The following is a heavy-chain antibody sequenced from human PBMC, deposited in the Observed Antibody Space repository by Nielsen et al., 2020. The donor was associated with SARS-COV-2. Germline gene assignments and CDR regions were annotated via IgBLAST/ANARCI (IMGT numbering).Heavy chain of an antibody. CDR3: ASLGPRGTENDY. V-gene: IGHV3-74*01. CDR2: INTDGSGT. Sequence: GESLKISCAASGFTFSTYWMNWVRQAPGKGLEWVSRINTDGSGTDYADSVKGRFTISRDNAKNTLFLQMDSLTTEDTAVYYCASLGPRGTENDYWGQGTLVTVSS. CDR1: GFTFSTYW. D-gene: IGHD1-26*01. J-gene: IGHJ4*02.